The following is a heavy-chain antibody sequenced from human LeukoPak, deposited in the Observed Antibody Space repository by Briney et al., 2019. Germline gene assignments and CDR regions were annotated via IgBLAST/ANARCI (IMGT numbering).Heavy chain of an antibody. J-gene: IGHJ3*02. CDR2: IYHSGNT. D-gene: IGHD1-7*01. CDR1: GYSISTSYY. CDR3: ARTVTTGTTDVDAFDI. V-gene: IGHV4-38-2*02. Sequence: SETLSLTCTVSGYSISTSYYWGWIRQPPGKGLEWIGSIYHSGNTYYNPSLKSRVTISVDTSKNQFSLKLSSVTAADTAVYYCARTVTTGTTDVDAFDIWGQGTMVTVSS.